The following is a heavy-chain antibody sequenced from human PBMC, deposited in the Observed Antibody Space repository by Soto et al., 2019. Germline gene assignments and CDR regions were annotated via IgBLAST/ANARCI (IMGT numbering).Heavy chain of an antibody. CDR1: GFTFSSYA. V-gene: IGHV3-23*01. CDR3: AKEGGCYSSGWTADFDY. CDR2: ISGSGGST. D-gene: IGHD6-19*01. Sequence: EVQLLESGGGLVQPGGSLRLSCAASGFTFSSYAMSWVRQAPGKGLEWVSAISGSGGSTYYADSVKGRFTISRDNSKNTLYLQMNSLRAEDTAVYYCAKEGGCYSSGWTADFDYWGQGTLVTVSS. J-gene: IGHJ4*02.